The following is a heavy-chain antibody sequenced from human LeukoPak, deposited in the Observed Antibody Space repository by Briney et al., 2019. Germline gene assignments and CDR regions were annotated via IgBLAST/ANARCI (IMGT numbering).Heavy chain of an antibody. CDR3: ARSSGTYYFTDY. CDR2: IVPVFGSA. Sequence: SVTVSCKASGGSFSNYAVTWVRQAPGQGLEWMGGIVPVFGSANYAQKFQGRVTITADESTSTIYMELRSLTSDDTALYYCARSSGTYYFTDYWGQGTLVTVSS. D-gene: IGHD1-26*01. CDR1: GGSFSNYA. J-gene: IGHJ4*02. V-gene: IGHV1-69*01.